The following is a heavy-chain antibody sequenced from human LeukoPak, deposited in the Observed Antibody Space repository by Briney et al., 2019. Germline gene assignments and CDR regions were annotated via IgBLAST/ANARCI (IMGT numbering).Heavy chain of an antibody. Sequence: SETLSLTCTVSGDSISSNYYWGWIRQPPGKGLEWIGSIYHFGTAYYNPPLRSRVTMSPDTSKNQFSLNVSSVTAADTAVYYCARVIVTTLRYYFDSWGQGALVTVSS. D-gene: IGHD2-15*01. J-gene: IGHJ4*02. CDR2: IYHFGTA. CDR1: GDSISSNYY. CDR3: ARVIVTTLRYYFDS. V-gene: IGHV4-38-2*02.